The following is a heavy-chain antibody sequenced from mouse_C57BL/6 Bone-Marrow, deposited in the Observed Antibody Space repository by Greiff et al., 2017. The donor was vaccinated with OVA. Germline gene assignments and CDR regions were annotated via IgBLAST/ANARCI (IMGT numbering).Heavy chain of an antibody. J-gene: IGHJ1*03. V-gene: IGHV1-81*01. CDR2: IYPRNVNT. CDR3: AREKGYWYFDV. Sequence: QVQLQQSGAELARPGASVKLSCKASGYTFTSYGISWVKQRTGQGLEWIGEIYPRNVNTNYNGKFKGKATLTADKSSSTAYMELRSLTSEDSAVYFCAREKGYWYFDVWGTGTTVTVSS. CDR1: GYTFTSYG.